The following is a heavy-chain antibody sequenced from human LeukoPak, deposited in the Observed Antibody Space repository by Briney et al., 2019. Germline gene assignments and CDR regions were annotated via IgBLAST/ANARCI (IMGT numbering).Heavy chain of an antibody. V-gene: IGHV4-59*08. CDR2: IYYSGST. CDR1: GGSISSYY. Sequence: SETLSLTCTVSGGSISSYYWSWIRQPPGKGLEWIGYIYYSGSTNYNPSLKSRVTISVDTSKNQFSLKLSSVTAADTAVYYCARREGSGYYGYFDYWGQGTLVTVSS. D-gene: IGHD3-22*01. J-gene: IGHJ4*02. CDR3: ARREGSGYYGYFDY.